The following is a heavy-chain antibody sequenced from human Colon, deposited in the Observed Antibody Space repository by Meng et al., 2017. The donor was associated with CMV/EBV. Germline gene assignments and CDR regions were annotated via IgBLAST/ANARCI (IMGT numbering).Heavy chain of an antibody. J-gene: IGHJ6*02. CDR3: AKEGRDVLVGKRYYGLDV. Sequence: GESLKIPCAASGFTLSDYNMNWVRQAPGKGPEWVSSISSSRSYIYYGDSVKGRFTISRDNGKNSLYLQMNSLRAEDTAVYYFAKEGRDVLVGKRYYGLDVWGQGTTVTVSS. CDR2: ISSSRSYI. CDR1: GFTLSDYN. V-gene: IGHV3-21*04. D-gene: IGHD1-26*01.